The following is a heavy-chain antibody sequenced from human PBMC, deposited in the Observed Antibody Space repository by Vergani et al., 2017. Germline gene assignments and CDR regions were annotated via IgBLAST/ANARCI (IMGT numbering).Heavy chain of an antibody. Sequence: QVQLQESGPGLVKPSQTLSLTCTVSGGSISSGDYYWSWIRQPPGKGLEWIGYLYYSGSTYYNPSLKSRVTISVDTSKNQFSLELSSVTAADTAVYYCARYKRDYDSSGYFDYYYIDVWGKGTTVTVSS. J-gene: IGHJ6*03. CDR3: ARYKRDYDSSGYFDYYYIDV. CDR2: LYYSGST. V-gene: IGHV4-30-4*08. CDR1: GGSISSGDYY. D-gene: IGHD3-22*01.